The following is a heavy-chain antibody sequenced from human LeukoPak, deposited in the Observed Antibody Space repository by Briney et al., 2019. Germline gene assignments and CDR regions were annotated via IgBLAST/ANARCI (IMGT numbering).Heavy chain of an antibody. J-gene: IGHJ2*01. D-gene: IGHD1-26*01. V-gene: IGHV4-59*08. CDR2: IYYSGST. Sequence: PSETLSLTCTVSGGSISSYYGSWIRQPPGKGLEWIGYIYYSGSTNYNPSLKSRVTISVDTSKNQFSLKLSSVTAADTAVYYCAGHYQPWYFDLWGRGTLVTVSS. CDR3: AGHYQPWYFDL. CDR1: GGSISSYY.